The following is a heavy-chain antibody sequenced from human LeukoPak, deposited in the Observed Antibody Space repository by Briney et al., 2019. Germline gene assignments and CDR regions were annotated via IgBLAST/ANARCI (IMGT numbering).Heavy chain of an antibody. CDR1: GFTFSNYF. CDR3: ATYLRNTAAGYYYFEY. J-gene: IGHJ4*02. V-gene: IGHV3-7*01. Sequence: GGSLRLSCAASGFTFSNYFMSWIRQAPGKGLEWVANVKQDGGEIYYVDSVKGRFTISRDNAKNSVSLQMNSLRAEDTAIYYCATYLRNTAAGYYYFEYWGQGTLVTVSS. D-gene: IGHD6-13*01. CDR2: VKQDGGEI.